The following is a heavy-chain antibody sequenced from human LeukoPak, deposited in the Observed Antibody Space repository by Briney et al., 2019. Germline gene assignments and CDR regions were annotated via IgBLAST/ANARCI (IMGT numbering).Heavy chain of an antibody. Sequence: SETLSLTCTVSGASISSNYYWSWIRQHPGKRLEWIGNIYYTGTTYYNPSLQRRVTMSVDTSKNQFSLRLSSVTAADTAVYYCARVDDSRSGWYHVDYWGQGTLVSVSS. V-gene: IGHV4-31*03. CDR3: ARVDDSRSGWYHVDY. CDR2: IYYTGTT. CDR1: GASISSNYY. J-gene: IGHJ4*02. D-gene: IGHD6-19*01.